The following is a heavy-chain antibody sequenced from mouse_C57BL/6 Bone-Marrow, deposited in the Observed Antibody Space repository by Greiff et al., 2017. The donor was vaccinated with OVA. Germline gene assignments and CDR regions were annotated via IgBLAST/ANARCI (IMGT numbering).Heavy chain of an antibody. V-gene: IGHV1-76*01. CDR3: ARSITTDWFAY. CDR1: GYTFTDYY. J-gene: IGHJ3*01. Sequence: QVQLQQSGAELVRPGASVKLSCKASGYTFTDYYINWVKQRPGQGLEWIARIYPGSGNTYYNEKFKGKATLTAEKSSSTAYMQLSSLTSEDSAVYFCARSITTDWFAYWGQGTLVTVSA. CDR2: IYPGSGNT. D-gene: IGHD1-1*01.